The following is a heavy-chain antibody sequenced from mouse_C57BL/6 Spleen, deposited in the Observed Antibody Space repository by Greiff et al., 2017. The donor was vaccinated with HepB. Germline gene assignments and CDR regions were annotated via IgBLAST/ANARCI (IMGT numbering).Heavy chain of an antibody. CDR3: ARSGRYYGSSLDY. CDR2: IYPGDGDT. CDR1: GYAFSSSW. Sequence: VKLQQSGPELVKPGASVKISCKASGYAFSSSWMNWVKQRPGKGLEWIGRIYPGDGDTNYNGKFKGKATLTADKSSSTAYMQLSSLTSEDSAVYFCARSGRYYGSSLDYWGQGTTLTVSS. J-gene: IGHJ2*01. D-gene: IGHD1-1*01. V-gene: IGHV1-82*01.